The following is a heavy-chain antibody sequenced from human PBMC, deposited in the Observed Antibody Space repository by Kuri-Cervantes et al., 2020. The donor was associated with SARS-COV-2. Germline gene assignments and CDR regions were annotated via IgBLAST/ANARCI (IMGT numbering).Heavy chain of an antibody. CDR1: RFTFRSYG. CDR3: AREEGGELGEAFDY. Sequence: LTLTCAASRFTFRSYGMHWVRQAPGKGLEGVAVISHDGTNKDYADSLKGLFTIPRDNSKNTLYLEMNSLRAEDTAVYYCAREEGGELGEAFDYWGQGALVTVSS. CDR2: ISHDGTNK. V-gene: IGHV3-30*03. J-gene: IGHJ4*02. D-gene: IGHD7-27*01.